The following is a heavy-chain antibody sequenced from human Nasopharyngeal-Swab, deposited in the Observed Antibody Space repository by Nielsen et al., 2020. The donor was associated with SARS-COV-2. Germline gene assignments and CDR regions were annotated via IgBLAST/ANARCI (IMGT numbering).Heavy chain of an antibody. J-gene: IGHJ4*02. CDR3: AKEEVPNDY. CDR1: GFTFSSFG. V-gene: IGHV3-30*18. CDR2: IAHDASNE. Sequence: GESLKISCAASGFTFSSFGMHWVRQAPGKGLEWVAFIAHDASNEYYGDSVKGRFSISRDNSKNTVYLQMNRLRAEDTAVYYCAKEEVPNDYWGLGTLVTVSS.